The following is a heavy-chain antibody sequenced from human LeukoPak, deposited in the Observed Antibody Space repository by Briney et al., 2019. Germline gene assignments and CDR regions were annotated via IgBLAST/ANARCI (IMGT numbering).Heavy chain of an antibody. V-gene: IGHV4-59*08. Sequence: PSETLSLTCSFSGGSISSYYWSWIRQPPGKGLEWIGYIYYIGSTSYNPSLKSRVTISVDTSKNQFSLKLTSVTATDTAVYYCATYSGNYSNFEYWGQGTLVTVSS. CDR3: ATYSGNYSNFEY. CDR2: IYYIGST. J-gene: IGHJ4*02. D-gene: IGHD1-26*01. CDR1: GGSISSYY.